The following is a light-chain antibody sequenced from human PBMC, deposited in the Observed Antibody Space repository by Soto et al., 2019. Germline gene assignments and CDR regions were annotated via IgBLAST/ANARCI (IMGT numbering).Light chain of an antibody. J-gene: IGLJ3*02. CDR2: GNN. CDR1: SSNIGAGYD. CDR3: QSYDSSLNGWV. Sequence: QAVVTQPPSVSGAPGQRVTISCTGSSSNIGAGYDVHWYQQLPGTAPKLLIYGNNNRPSGVPDRFSGSKSGTSASLAITGLQAEDEADYYCQSYDSSLNGWVFGGRTKLTVL. V-gene: IGLV1-40*01.